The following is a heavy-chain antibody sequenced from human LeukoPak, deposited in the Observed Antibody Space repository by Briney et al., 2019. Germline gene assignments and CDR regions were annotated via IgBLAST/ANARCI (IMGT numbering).Heavy chain of an antibody. V-gene: IGHV1-69*04. Sequence: GASVKVSCKASGGTFSSYAISWVRQAPGQGLEWMGRIIPILGIANYAQKFQGRVTITADKSTSTAYMELSSLRSDDTAVYYCARGDSDPYYYYYYGMDVWGQGTTVTVSS. D-gene: IGHD2-21*01. CDR3: ARGDSDPYYYYYYGMDV. CDR2: IIPILGIA. J-gene: IGHJ6*02. CDR1: GGTFSSYA.